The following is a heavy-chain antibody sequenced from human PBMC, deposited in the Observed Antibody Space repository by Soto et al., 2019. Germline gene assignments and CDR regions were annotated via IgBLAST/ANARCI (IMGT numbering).Heavy chain of an antibody. CDR1: GFSLSTSGVG. J-gene: IGHJ4*02. D-gene: IGHD5-12*01. CDR2: IYWDDDK. V-gene: IGHV2-5*02. Sequence: QITLKESGPTLVKPTQTLTLTCTFSGFSLSTSGVGVGWIRQPPGKALEWLALIYWDDDKRYSPSLKSRLTITKDPSKNQVVLTMPNMDPVDTATYYCAHVYGGYDNFDYWGQGTLVTVSS. CDR3: AHVYGGYDNFDY.